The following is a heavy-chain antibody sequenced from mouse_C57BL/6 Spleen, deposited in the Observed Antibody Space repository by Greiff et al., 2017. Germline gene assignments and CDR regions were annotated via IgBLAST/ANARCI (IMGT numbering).Heavy chain of an antibody. CDR3: ARRYYSIYYAMDY. J-gene: IGHJ4*01. Sequence: VQLQQSGGGLVKPGGSLKLSCAASGFTFSDYGMHWVRQAPEKGLEWVAYISSGSSTIYYADTVKGRFTISRDNAKNTLFLQMTSLRSEDTAMYYCARRYYSIYYAMDYWGQGTSVTVSS. CDR1: GFTFSDYG. CDR2: ISSGSSTI. D-gene: IGHD2-5*01. V-gene: IGHV5-17*01.